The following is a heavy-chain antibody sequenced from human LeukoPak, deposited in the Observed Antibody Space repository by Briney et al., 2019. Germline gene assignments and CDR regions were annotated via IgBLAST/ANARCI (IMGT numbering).Heavy chain of an antibody. J-gene: IGHJ6*03. D-gene: IGHD2-2*03. CDR3: ARELMDPNKWYYMDV. CDR1: GYTFTSYD. V-gene: IGHV1-8*01. CDR2: MNPNSGNT. Sequence: GASVKVSCKASGYTFTSYDINWVRRATGQGLEWMGWMNPNSGNTGYAQKFQGRVTMTRDTSISTAYMELSRLRSDDTAVYYCARELMDPNKWYYMDVWGKGTTVTISS.